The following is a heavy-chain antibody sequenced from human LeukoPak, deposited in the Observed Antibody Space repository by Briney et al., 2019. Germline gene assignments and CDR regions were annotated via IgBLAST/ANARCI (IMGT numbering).Heavy chain of an antibody. CDR2: IYHSGST. Sequence: SETLSLTCTVSGYSVSSGYYWGWIRQSPGKGLEWIGSIYHSGSTYYSPSLRSRITISVDTSKNQFSLNLSSVTAADTALYYCAREKTKYCTSTSCYRDRYYYYMDVWGKGTTVTISS. CDR1: GYSVSSGYY. J-gene: IGHJ6*03. V-gene: IGHV4-38-2*02. CDR3: AREKTKYCTSTSCYRDRYYYYMDV. D-gene: IGHD2-2*01.